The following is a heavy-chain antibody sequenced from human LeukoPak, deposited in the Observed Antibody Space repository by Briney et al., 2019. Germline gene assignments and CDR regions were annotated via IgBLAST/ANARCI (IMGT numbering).Heavy chain of an antibody. D-gene: IGHD3-22*01. Sequence: SETLSLTCSVSGGSINSYYWSWIRQPPGKGLEWIGNIYYTGSTNYNPSLQSRVTMSVDTSKNQFSLNVSSVTAADTAVYYCARGSGDYDSSGYYYMYELDYWGQGTLVTVSS. V-gene: IGHV4-59*01. CDR1: GGSINSYY. J-gene: IGHJ4*02. CDR2: IYYTGST. CDR3: ARGSGDYDSSGYYYMYELDY.